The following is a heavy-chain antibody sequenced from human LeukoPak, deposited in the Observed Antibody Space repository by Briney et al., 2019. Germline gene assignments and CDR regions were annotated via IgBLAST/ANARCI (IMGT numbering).Heavy chain of an antibody. Sequence: GASVKVSCKVSGYTLTELSMHWVRQAPGKGLEWMGGFDPEDGETIYAQKFQGRVTMTEDTSTDTAYMELSSLRSEDTAVYYCAIRGYSYGYYYYYYGMDVWGQGTTVTVSS. CDR2: FDPEDGET. CDR3: AIRGYSYGYYYYYYGMDV. J-gene: IGHJ6*02. V-gene: IGHV1-24*01. D-gene: IGHD5-18*01. CDR1: GYTLTELS.